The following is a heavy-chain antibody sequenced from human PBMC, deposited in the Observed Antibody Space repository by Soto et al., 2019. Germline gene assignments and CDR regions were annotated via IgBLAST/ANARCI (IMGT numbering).Heavy chain of an antibody. CDR3: ARGPGTTVKGGFDP. V-gene: IGHV4-34*01. CDR1: GGSFSGYY. J-gene: IGHJ5*02. Sequence: SETLSLTCAVYGGSFSGYYWSWIRQPPGKGLEWIGEINHSGSTNYNPSLKSRVTISVDTSKNQFSLKLSSVTAADTAVYYCARGPGTTVKGGFDPWGQGTLVTVSS. D-gene: IGHD4-17*01. CDR2: INHSGST.